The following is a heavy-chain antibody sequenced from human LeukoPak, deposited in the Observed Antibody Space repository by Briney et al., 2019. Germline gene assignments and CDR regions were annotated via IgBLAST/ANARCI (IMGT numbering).Heavy chain of an antibody. V-gene: IGHV1-8*01. CDR1: GYTFTSYD. D-gene: IGHD5-24*01. CDR3: ARDNSVRDEAWWFNP. J-gene: IGHJ5*02. CDR2: MNPNSGNT. Sequence: ASVKVSCKASGYTFTSYDINWVRQATGQGLEWMGWMNPNSGNTGYAQKFQGRVTMTRNTSISTAYMEMSSLRSEDTAVYYCARDNSVRDEAWWFNPWGQGTLVTVSS.